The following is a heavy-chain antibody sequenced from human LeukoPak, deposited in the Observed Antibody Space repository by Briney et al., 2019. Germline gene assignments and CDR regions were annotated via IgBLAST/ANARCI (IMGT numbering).Heavy chain of an antibody. CDR2: IIPIFGTA. CDR1: GGTFSSYA. J-gene: IGHJ6*03. D-gene: IGHD5-18*01. CDR3: ARASHTAMVAYYYYYYMDV. Sequence: SVKVSCKASGGTFSSYAISWVRQAPGQGLEWMGGIIPIFGTANYAQKFQGRVTITADKSTSTAYMELSSLRSEDTAVYYCARASHTAMVAYYYYYYMDVWGKGTTVTVSS. V-gene: IGHV1-69*06.